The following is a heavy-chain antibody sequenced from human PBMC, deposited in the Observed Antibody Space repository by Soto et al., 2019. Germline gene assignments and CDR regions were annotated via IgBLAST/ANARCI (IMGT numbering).Heavy chain of an antibody. CDR3: AKDKLPSSGPPYYFDY. CDR2: ISGSGGST. D-gene: IGHD6-19*01. Sequence: GGSMRLSCAAAGVTSSSYAMSWVSKATGKGLEWVSAISGSGGSTYYADSVKGRFTISRDNSKNTLYLQMNSLRAEDTAVYYCAKDKLPSSGPPYYFDYWGQGTLVTVSS. CDR1: GVTSSSYA. V-gene: IGHV3-23*01. J-gene: IGHJ4*02.